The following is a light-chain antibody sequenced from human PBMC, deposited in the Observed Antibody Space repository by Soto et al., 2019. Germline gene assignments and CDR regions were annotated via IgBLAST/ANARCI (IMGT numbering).Light chain of an antibody. CDR1: SSNIGTNG. J-gene: IGLJ3*02. Sequence: QSVLTQPPSASEAPRQRVTISCSGSSSNIGTNGVNWYQQLPGKAPKLLIYYDDLLPSGVSDRFSGSKSGTSDSLAISGLQSEDEADYYCAAWDDSLNGWVFGGGTKLTVL. CDR2: YDD. CDR3: AAWDDSLNGWV. V-gene: IGLV1-36*01.